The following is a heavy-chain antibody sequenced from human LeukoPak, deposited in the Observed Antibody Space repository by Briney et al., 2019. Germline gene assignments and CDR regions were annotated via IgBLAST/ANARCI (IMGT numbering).Heavy chain of an antibody. D-gene: IGHD5-18*01. J-gene: IGHJ4*02. CDR3: ARVGRGYSFNVYCFDY. V-gene: IGHV3-30*02. CDR2: IRYDGNNK. Sequence: GGSLRLSCAASGFTFSSYGMHWVRQAPGKGLEWVAFIRYDGNNKYYADSVKGRFTISRDNSKNTLYLQMNNLRAQDTAVYYCARVGRGYSFNVYCFDYWGQGTLVTVSS. CDR1: GFTFSSYG.